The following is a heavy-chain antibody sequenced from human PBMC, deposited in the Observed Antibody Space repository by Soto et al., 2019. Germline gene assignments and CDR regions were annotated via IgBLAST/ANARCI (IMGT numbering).Heavy chain of an antibody. CDR1: GYTFTHYF. V-gene: IGHV1-2*02. CDR3: ARVTLKAGNWFDP. Sequence: APVKVSCKASGYTFTHYFIPWVRQAPGQGVEWMGWINPKSRGTNYAQKFQGRVTMTRDTSNSTAYMELRGLTSDDTAVYYCARVTLKAGNWFDPWGQGTQVTVSS. J-gene: IGHJ5*02. CDR2: INPKSRGT.